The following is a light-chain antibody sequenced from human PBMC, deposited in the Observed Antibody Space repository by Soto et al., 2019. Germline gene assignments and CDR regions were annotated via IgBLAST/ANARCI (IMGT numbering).Light chain of an antibody. CDR1: QSLLHSNGYNY. J-gene: IGKJ3*01. CDR2: LGS. CDR3: MQALQTPR. Sequence: DIVMTQSPLSLPVTPGEPASISCRSSQSLLHSNGYNYLDWYLQKPGQSPQLLIYLGSNRASGVPDRFSGSGSGTDSTLKISRVEAEDVGVYYCMQALQTPRFGPGTKVDIK. V-gene: IGKV2-28*01.